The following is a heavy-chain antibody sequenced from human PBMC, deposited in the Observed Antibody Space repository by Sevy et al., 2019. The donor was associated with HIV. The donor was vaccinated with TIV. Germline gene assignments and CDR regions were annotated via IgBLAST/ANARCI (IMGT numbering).Heavy chain of an antibody. CDR2: INHSGNT. Sequence: SETLSLTCAVSGGSFSDYSCTWIRQPPGKGLEWIGEINHSGNTKYNPSLKGRVTISVDTSKNQFSMKLKSVTAADTAVYYCARSGGFYDQGMDVWGQGTPVTVSS. CDR1: GGSFSDYS. D-gene: IGHD3-16*01. CDR3: ARSGGFYDQGMDV. V-gene: IGHV4-34*01. J-gene: IGHJ6*02.